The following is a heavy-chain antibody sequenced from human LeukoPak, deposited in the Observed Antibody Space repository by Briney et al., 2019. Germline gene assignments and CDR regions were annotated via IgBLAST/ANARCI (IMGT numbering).Heavy chain of an antibody. D-gene: IGHD6-6*01. J-gene: IGHJ4*02. Sequence: GGSLRLSCAASGFTFDDYAMHWVRQAPGKGLEWVSGISWNSGSIGYADSVKGRFTISRDNAKNSLYLQMNSLRAEDTALYYCAKVGSSSGYYFDYWAREPWSPSPQ. CDR3: AKVGSSSGYYFDY. CDR2: ISWNSGSI. CDR1: GFTFDDYA. V-gene: IGHV3-9*01.